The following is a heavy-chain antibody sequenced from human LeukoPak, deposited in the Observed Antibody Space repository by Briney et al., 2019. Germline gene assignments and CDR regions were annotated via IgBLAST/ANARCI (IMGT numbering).Heavy chain of an antibody. CDR3: AKVGATNYYYYYMDV. CDR1: GGTFSSYA. CDR2: IIPIFGTA. D-gene: IGHD1-26*01. Sequence: GSSVKVSCKASGGTFSSYAISWVRQAPGQGLEWMGGIIPIFGTANYAQKFQGRVTITADESTSTAYMELSSLRSEDTAVYYCAKVGATNYYYYYMDVWGKGTTVTVSS. J-gene: IGHJ6*03. V-gene: IGHV1-69*01.